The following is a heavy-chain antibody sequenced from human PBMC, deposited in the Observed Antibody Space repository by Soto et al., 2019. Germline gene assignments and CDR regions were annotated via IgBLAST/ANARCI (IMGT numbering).Heavy chain of an antibody. Sequence: GGSLRLSCAASGFTFSSYAMSWVRQAPGKGLEWVSAISGSGGSTYYADSVKGRFTISRDNSKNTLYLQMNSLRAEDTAVYYCASVGALLWFGELIPGGDAFDIWGQGTMVTVSS. D-gene: IGHD3-10*01. CDR2: ISGSGGST. J-gene: IGHJ3*02. CDR1: GFTFSSYA. V-gene: IGHV3-23*01. CDR3: ASVGALLWFGELIPGGDAFDI.